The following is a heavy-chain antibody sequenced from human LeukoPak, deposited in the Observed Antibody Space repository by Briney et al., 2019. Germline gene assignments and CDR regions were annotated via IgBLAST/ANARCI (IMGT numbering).Heavy chain of an antibody. Sequence: GGSLRLSCAASGFTFSDYYMSWIRQAPGKGLEWVSSISSSSSYIYYADSVKGRFTISRDNAKNSLYLQMNSLRAEDTAVYYCARAQQLGDFDYWGQGTLVTVSS. CDR2: ISSSSSYI. CDR1: GFTFSDYY. D-gene: IGHD6-13*01. V-gene: IGHV3-11*06. CDR3: ARAQQLGDFDY. J-gene: IGHJ4*02.